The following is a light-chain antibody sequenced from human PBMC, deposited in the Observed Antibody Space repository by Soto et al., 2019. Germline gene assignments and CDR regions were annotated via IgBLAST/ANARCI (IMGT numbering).Light chain of an antibody. V-gene: IGKV3-20*01. J-gene: IGKJ1*01. CDR1: QSVSSNY. CDR2: GAS. CDR3: QQYGSSPPET. Sequence: SPGTXXXXPXXXATLSCRASQSVSSNYLAWYQQKPGQAPRLLIYGASSRATGIPDRFSGSGSGTDFPLTISRLEPEDFAEYYCQQYGSSPPETFGQGTKV.